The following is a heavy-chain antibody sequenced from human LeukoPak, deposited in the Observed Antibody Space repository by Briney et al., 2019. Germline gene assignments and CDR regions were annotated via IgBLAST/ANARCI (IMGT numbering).Heavy chain of an antibody. CDR2: ISGSGGST. Sequence: SGGSLRLSCAASGFTFSSYAMSWVRQVPGKGLEWVSAISGSGGSTYYADSVKGRFTISRDNSKNTLYLQMNSLRAEDTAVYYCARDCSLSGIVGARDAFDIWGQGTMVTVSS. J-gene: IGHJ3*02. CDR3: ARDCSLSGIVGARDAFDI. CDR1: GFTFSSYA. V-gene: IGHV3-23*01. D-gene: IGHD1-26*01.